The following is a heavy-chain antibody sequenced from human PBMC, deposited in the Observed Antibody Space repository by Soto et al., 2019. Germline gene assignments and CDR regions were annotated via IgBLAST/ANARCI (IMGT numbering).Heavy chain of an antibody. J-gene: IGHJ5*02. Sequence: ASVKVSCKASGYTFTGYYMHWVRQAPGQGLEWMGWINPNSGGTNYAQKFQGRVTMTRDTSISTAYMELSRLRSDDTAVYYCATGNVLRFLEWLFRGFDPWGQGTLVTVSS. D-gene: IGHD3-3*01. CDR2: INPNSGGT. CDR3: ATGNVLRFLEWLFRGFDP. CDR1: GYTFTGYY. V-gene: IGHV1-2*02.